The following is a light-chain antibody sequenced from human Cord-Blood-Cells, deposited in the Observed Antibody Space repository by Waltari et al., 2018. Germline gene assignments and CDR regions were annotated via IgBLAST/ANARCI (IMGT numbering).Light chain of an antibody. CDR3: CSYAGSSTFVV. CDR2: EGS. V-gene: IGLV2-23*03. Sequence: QSALTQPASVSGSPGQSITISCTGTSSDVGSYNLVSWYQQHPGKAPKLMIYEGSKRPAGVYNRFSGSKSGNTASLTISGLQAEDEADYYCCSYAGSSTFVVFGGGTKLTVL. J-gene: IGLJ2*01. CDR1: SSDVGSYNL.